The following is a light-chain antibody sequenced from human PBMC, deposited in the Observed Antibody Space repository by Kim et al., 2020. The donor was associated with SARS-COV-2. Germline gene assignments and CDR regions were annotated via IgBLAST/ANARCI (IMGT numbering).Light chain of an antibody. Sequence: QSVLTQPPSVSGVPGQTVTISCTGDRSNIGAGYAVHWYQKFPGAAPKMLIFGNSNRPSGVPDRFSASKSGTSASLAITGLQDGDEGDYYCQSSDRTLRMVFGGGTRLNV. CDR3: QSSDRTLRMV. CDR1: RSNIGAGYA. V-gene: IGLV1-40*01. CDR2: GNS. J-gene: IGLJ3*02.